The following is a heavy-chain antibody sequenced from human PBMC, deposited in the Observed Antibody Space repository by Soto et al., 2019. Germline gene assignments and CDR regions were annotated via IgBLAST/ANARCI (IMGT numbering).Heavy chain of an antibody. D-gene: IGHD2-2*01. CDR1: GFTFSSYG. CDR2: ISYDGSNK. CDR3: AKGGPAAPYYYYYGMDV. Sequence: QVQLVESGGGVVQPGRSLRLSCAASGFTFSSYGMHWVRQAPGKGLEWVAVISYDGSNKYYADSVKGRFTISRDNSKNTLYLQMNSLRAEDTAVYYCAKGGPAAPYYYYYGMDVWGQGTTVTVSS. J-gene: IGHJ6*02. V-gene: IGHV3-30*18.